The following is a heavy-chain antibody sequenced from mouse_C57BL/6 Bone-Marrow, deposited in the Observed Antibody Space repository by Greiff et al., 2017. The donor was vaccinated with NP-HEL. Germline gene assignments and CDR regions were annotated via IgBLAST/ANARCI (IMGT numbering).Heavy chain of an antibody. CDR3: ARFPLTTVGHWYFDV. Sequence: EVKLMESGPGLAKPSQSLSLTCSVTGYSITSDYWNWIRKFPGNKLEYMGYISYSGSTYYNPSLKSRISITRDTSKNQYYLQLNSVTTEDTATYYCARFPLTTVGHWYFDVWGTGTTVTVSS. CDR2: ISYSGST. J-gene: IGHJ1*03. V-gene: IGHV3-8*01. D-gene: IGHD1-1*01. CDR1: GYSITSDY.